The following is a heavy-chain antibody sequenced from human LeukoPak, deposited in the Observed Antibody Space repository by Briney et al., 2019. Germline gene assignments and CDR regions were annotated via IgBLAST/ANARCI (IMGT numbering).Heavy chain of an antibody. V-gene: IGHV1-18*01. CDR2: ISAYNGNT. CDR3: ARDQEGCSGGSCELGWYFDL. D-gene: IGHD2-15*01. Sequence: ASVKVSCKASGYTFTSYGISWVRQAPGQGLEWVGWISAYNGNTNYAQKLQGRVTMTTDTSTSTAYMELRGLRSDDTAVYYCARDQEGCSGGSCELGWYFDLWGRGTLVTVSS. J-gene: IGHJ2*01. CDR1: GYTFTSYG.